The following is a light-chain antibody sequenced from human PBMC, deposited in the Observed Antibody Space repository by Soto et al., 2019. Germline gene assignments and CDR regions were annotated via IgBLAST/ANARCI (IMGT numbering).Light chain of an antibody. V-gene: IGLV2-14*01. J-gene: IGLJ1*01. CDR2: EVN. Sequence: QSALTQPASVSGSPGQSITISCTGTSSDVGGYNYVSWYQQHPGKAPKPMIYEVNNRPSGVSNRFSGSKSGNTASLTISGLQAEDEADYYCNSYTSSTTYVFGTGTKVTVL. CDR1: SSDVGGYNY. CDR3: NSYTSSTTYV.